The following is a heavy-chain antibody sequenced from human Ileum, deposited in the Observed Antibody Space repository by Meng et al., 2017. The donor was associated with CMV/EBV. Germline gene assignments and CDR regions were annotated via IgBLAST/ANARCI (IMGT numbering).Heavy chain of an antibody. CDR2: IYYSGST. D-gene: IGHD3-3*01. J-gene: IGHJ4*02. V-gene: IGHV4-39*07. CDR3: ASGSVLEWLLRGEYYVDY. Sequence: ISSSSYYWGWIRQPPGKGLEWIGSIYYSGSTYYNPSLKSRVTISVDTSKNQFSLKLSSVTAADTAVYYCASGSVLEWLLRGEYYVDYWGQGTLVTVSS. CDR1: ISSSSYY.